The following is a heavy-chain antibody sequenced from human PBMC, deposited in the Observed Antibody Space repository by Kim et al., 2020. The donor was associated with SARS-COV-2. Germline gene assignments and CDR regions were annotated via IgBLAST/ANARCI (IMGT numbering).Heavy chain of an antibody. J-gene: IGHJ5*02. D-gene: IGHD3-3*01. CDR2: INPSGGNT. CDR1: GYTFTSYY. Sequence: ASVKVSCKASGYTFTSYYMHWVRQAPGQGLEWMGIINPSGGNTSYAQKFQGRVTMTRDTSTSTVYMELSSLRSEDTAVYYCARGVLRFLEWSYGHWFDPWGQGTLVTVSS. V-gene: IGHV1-46*01. CDR3: ARGVLRFLEWSYGHWFDP.